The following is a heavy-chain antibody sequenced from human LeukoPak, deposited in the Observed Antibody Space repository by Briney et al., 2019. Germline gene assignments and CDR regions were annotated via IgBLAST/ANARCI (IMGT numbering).Heavy chain of an antibody. J-gene: IGHJ4*02. Sequence: GDPLKISCKGSGYSFTSYWIGWVRQMPGKGLEWMGIIDLVDSDTRYSPSFQGQVTISADKSISTAYLQWSSLRASDTAMYYCARRIGYYYDSSTYFFDYWGQGTLVTVSA. CDR2: IDLVDSDT. V-gene: IGHV5-51*01. CDR1: GYSFTSYW. CDR3: ARRIGYYYDSSTYFFDY. D-gene: IGHD3-22*01.